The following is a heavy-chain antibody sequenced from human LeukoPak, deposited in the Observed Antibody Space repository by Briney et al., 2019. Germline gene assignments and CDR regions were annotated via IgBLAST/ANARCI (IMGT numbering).Heavy chain of an antibody. D-gene: IGHD3-3*01. CDR3: ASSRLRFLEWLLTFDY. CDR1: GGSISSGSYY. J-gene: IGHJ4*02. V-gene: IGHV4-61*02. Sequence: PSQTLSLTCTVSGGSISSGSYYWSWIRQPAGKGLEWIGRIYTSGSTNYNPSLKSRVTISVDTSKYQFSLKLSSVTAADTAVYYCASSRLRFLEWLLTFDYWGQGTLVTVSS. CDR2: IYTSGST.